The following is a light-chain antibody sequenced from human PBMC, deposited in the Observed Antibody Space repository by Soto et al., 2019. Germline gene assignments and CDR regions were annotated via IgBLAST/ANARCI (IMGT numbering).Light chain of an antibody. CDR1: SSNTGADYD. V-gene: IGLV1-40*01. CDR3: QSYDSSLSNLVV. J-gene: IGLJ2*01. Sequence: QSVLTQPPSVSGAPGQRVTISCTGSSSNTGADYDVHWYQHLPGSAPKLLIYDNNIRPSGVPDRFSGSMSGTSASLAMTGLQADDEGDYYCQSYDSSLSNLVVFGGGTKLTVL. CDR2: DNN.